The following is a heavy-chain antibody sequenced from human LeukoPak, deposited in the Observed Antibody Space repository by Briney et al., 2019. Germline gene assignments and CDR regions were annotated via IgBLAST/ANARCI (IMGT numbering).Heavy chain of an antibody. CDR1: GYTFTSYA. Sequence: ASVKVFCEASGYTFTSYAMHWVRQASGQRLEWMGWINAGNGNTKYSQKFQGRVTITRDTSASTAYMELSSLRSEDTAVYYCARSTGLRHYDILTGYPPVGMDVWGQGTTVTVSS. J-gene: IGHJ6*02. V-gene: IGHV1-3*01. CDR3: ARSTGLRHYDILTGYPPVGMDV. D-gene: IGHD3-9*01. CDR2: INAGNGNT.